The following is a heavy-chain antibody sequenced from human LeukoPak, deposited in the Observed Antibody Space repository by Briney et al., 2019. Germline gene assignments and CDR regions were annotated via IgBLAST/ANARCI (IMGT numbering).Heavy chain of an antibody. CDR1: GGSISSSSYY. CDR2: INHSGST. Sequence: SETLSLTCTVSGGSISSSSYYWSWIRQPPGKGLEWIGEINHSGSTNYNPSLKSRVTISVDTSKNQFSLKLGSVTAADTAVYYCARGIAAHFDYWGQGTLVTVSS. D-gene: IGHD6-6*01. J-gene: IGHJ4*02. V-gene: IGHV4-39*07. CDR3: ARGIAAHFDY.